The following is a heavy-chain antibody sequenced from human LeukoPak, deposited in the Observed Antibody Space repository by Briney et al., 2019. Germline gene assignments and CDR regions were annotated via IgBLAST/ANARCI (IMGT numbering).Heavy chain of an antibody. CDR3: AKGYSSSWYDEDY. CDR1: GFTFSSYA. CDR2: ISGSGGST. D-gene: IGHD6-13*01. J-gene: IGHJ4*02. Sequence: AGTLRLSCAASGFTFSSYAMSWVRQAPGKGLEWVSAISGSGGSTYYADSVKGRFTISRDNSKNTLYLQMNSLRAEDTAVYYCAKGYSSSWYDEDYWGQGTLVTVSS. V-gene: IGHV3-23*01.